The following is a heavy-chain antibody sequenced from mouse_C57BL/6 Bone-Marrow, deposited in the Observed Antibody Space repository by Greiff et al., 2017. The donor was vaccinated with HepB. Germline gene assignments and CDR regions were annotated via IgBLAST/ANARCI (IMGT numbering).Heavy chain of an antibody. CDR2: IYPGSGST. CDR3: ARQTAQAAWFAY. D-gene: IGHD3-2*02. CDR1: GYTFTSYW. V-gene: IGHV1-55*01. J-gene: IGHJ3*01. Sequence: QVQLQQPGAELVKPGASVKMSCKASGYTFTSYWITWVKQRPGQGLEWIGDIYPGSGSTNYNEKFKSKATLTVDTSSSTAYMQLSSLTSEDSAVYYCARQTAQAAWFAYWGQGTLVTVSA.